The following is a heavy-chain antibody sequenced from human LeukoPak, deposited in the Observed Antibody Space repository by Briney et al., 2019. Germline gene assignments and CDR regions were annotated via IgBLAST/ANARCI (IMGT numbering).Heavy chain of an antibody. Sequence: PGGSLRLSCAASGFTFSSYWMHWVRQAPGKGLVWVSRVDHGGSGTVYADSVKGRFTISRNNAKNTLYLQMNSLRAEDTAVYYCARVATSRYDILTGYYTGARTLDYWGQGTLVTVSS. V-gene: IGHV3-74*03. D-gene: IGHD3-9*01. CDR1: GFTFSSYW. CDR3: ARVATSRYDILTGYYTGARTLDY. CDR2: VDHGGSGT. J-gene: IGHJ4*02.